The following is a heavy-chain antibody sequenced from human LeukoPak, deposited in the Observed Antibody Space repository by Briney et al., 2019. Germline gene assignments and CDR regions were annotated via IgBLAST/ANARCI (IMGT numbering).Heavy chain of an antibody. CDR3: ATPGDDFWSGYYN. J-gene: IGHJ4*02. CDR2: MNPNTGNA. V-gene: IGHV1-8*02. Sequence: ASVKVSCKTSGYTFTNFDINWVRQATGQGLEWVGWMNPNTGNAGYAPKFQGRVTMTEDTSTDTAYMELSSLRSEDTAVYYCATPGDDFWSGYYNWGQGTLVTVSS. D-gene: IGHD3-3*01. CDR1: GYTFTNFD.